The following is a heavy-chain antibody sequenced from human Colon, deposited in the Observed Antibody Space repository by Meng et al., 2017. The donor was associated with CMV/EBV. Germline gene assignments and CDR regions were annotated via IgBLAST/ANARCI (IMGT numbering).Heavy chain of an antibody. CDR3: ARDGYYGA. D-gene: IGHD3-10*01. CDR2: ISSGGNT. V-gene: IGHV3-66*02. CDR1: GFTVSNNN. J-gene: IGHJ5*02. Sequence: SLSLSCAASGFTVSNNNMSWVRQAPGKGLECVSVISSGGNTNYADSVKGRFTISRDNSKNTLYLQMNSLRAEDTAVYYCARDGYYGAWGQGTLVTVSS.